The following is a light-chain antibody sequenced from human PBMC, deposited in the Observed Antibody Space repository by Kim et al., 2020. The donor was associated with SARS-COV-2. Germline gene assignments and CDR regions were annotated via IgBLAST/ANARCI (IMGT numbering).Light chain of an antibody. CDR3: SSFTGDTTWV. V-gene: IGLV2-14*04. Sequence: GQSITSFCTGTSNGVGAFRYVSWHQQHPGEAPKLIIFDVTQRPSGVSNRFSGCKSGKTASLTISELQAEDEADYYCSSFTGDTTWVFGGGTQLTVL. J-gene: IGLJ3*02. CDR2: DVT. CDR1: SNGVGAFRY.